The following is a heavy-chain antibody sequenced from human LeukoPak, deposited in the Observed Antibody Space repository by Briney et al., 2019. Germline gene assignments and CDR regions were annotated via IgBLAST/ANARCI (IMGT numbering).Heavy chain of an antibody. D-gene: IGHD3-22*01. J-gene: IGHJ4*02. CDR1: GFTVSSNY. Sequence: PGGSLRLSCAASGFTVSSNYMSWVRQAPGKGLEWVSVIYSGGSTYYADSVKGRFTISRDNSKNTLYLQINSLRAEDTAVYYCATNVYYYDSSGYFDYWGQGTLVTVSS. CDR2: IYSGGST. CDR3: ATNVYYYDSSGYFDY. V-gene: IGHV3-53*01.